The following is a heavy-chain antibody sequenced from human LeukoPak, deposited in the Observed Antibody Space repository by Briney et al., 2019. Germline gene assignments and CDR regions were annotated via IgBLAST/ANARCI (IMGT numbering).Heavy chain of an antibody. D-gene: IGHD2-15*01. V-gene: IGHV4-4*07. CDR2: IYISGST. Sequence: SETLSLTCTVSGASINSHYWSWIRQPAGKGLEWMGRIYISGSTNYNSSLQSRVTMSVDTSKNQFSLKLSSVTAADTAVYYCARALNPLPGTYYFDYWGQGTLVTVSS. J-gene: IGHJ4*02. CDR3: ARALNPLPGTYYFDY. CDR1: GASINSHY.